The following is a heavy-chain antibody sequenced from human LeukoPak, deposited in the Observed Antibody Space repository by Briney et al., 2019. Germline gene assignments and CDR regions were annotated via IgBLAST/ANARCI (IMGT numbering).Heavy chain of an antibody. CDR2: INHSGST. V-gene: IGHV4-39*07. D-gene: IGHD6-6*01. CDR1: GGSISSSSYY. Sequence: SETLSLTCTVSGGSISSSSYYWGWIRQPPGKGLEWIGEINHSGSTNYNPSLKSRVTISVDTSKNQFSLKLSSVTAADTAVYYCARARIAARRGGYYYYMDVWGKGTTVTVSS. J-gene: IGHJ6*03. CDR3: ARARIAARRGGYYYYMDV.